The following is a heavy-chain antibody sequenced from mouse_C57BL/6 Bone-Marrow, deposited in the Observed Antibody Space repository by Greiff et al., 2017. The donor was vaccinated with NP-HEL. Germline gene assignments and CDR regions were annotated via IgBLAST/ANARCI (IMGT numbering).Heavy chain of an antibody. D-gene: IGHD1-1*01. CDR3: ARWAVVEGYYFDY. CDR2: IYPGSGNT. Sequence: QVQLQQSGAELVRPGASVKLSCKASGYTFTDYYINWVKQRPGQGLEWIARIYPGSGNTYYNEKFEGKATLTAEKSSSTAYMQLSSLTSEDSAVYFCARWAVVEGYYFDYWGQGTTLTVSS. CDR1: GYTFTDYY. V-gene: IGHV1-76*01. J-gene: IGHJ2*01.